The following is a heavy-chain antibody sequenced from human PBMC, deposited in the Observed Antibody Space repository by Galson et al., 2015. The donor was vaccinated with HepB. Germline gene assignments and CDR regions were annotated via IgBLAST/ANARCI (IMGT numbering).Heavy chain of an antibody. J-gene: IGHJ5*02. CDR2: FDPEDGET. Sequence: SVKVSCKASGGTFSSYTISWVRQAPGKGLEWMGGFDPEDGETIYAQKFQGRVTMTEDTSTDTAYMELSSLRSEDTAVYYCATLVATIRPWFDPWGQGTLVTVSS. V-gene: IGHV1-24*01. D-gene: IGHD5-12*01. CDR3: ATLVATIRPWFDP. CDR1: GGTFSSYT.